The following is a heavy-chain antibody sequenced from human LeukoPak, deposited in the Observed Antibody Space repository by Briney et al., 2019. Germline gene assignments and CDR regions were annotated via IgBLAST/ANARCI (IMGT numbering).Heavy chain of an antibody. CDR3: AKDQRTRTKHIIDY. J-gene: IGHJ4*02. Sequence: PGGSLRLSCAASGFTFSSYAMSWVRQAPGKGLEWVSAISGSGGSTYYADSVKGRFTISRDNSKNTLYLQMNSLRAEDTAVYYCAKDQRTRTKHIIDYWGQGTPGHRLL. V-gene: IGHV3-23*01. CDR1: GFTFSSYA. D-gene: IGHD1-20*01. CDR2: ISGSGGST.